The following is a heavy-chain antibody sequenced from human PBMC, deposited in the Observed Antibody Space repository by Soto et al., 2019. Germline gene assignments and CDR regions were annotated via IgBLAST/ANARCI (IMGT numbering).Heavy chain of an antibody. CDR2: IIPMFGTS. CDR3: ARGSCSSTSCYKEYYFDL. D-gene: IGHD2-2*02. CDR1: GGTFSGYA. J-gene: IGHJ4*02. V-gene: IGHV1-69*13. Sequence: GASVKVSCKASGGTFSGYAISWVRQAPGQGLEWTGEIIPMFGTSNYAQKFQGRVTITADESTSTAYMELSSLRSEDTAVYYCARGSCSSTSCYKEYYFDLWGQGTLVTVSS.